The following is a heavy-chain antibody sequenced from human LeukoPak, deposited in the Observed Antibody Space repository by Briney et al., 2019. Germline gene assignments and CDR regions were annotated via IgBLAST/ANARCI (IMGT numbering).Heavy chain of an antibody. Sequence: GGSLRLSCAASGFTFSSYEMNWVRQAPGKGLEWVSYISSSGSTIYYADSVKGRFTISRDNAKNSLYLQMNSLRAEDTAVYHCARGRDILTGYYKGALDYWGQGTLVTVSS. CDR3: ARGRDILTGYYKGALDY. V-gene: IGHV3-48*03. CDR2: ISSSGSTI. J-gene: IGHJ4*02. D-gene: IGHD3-9*01. CDR1: GFTFSSYE.